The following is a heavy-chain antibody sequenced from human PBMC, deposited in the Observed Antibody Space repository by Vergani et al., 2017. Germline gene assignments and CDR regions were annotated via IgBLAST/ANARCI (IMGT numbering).Heavy chain of an antibody. CDR3: ATNNYYYFWSYLGG. CDR1: GFTFSSYW. V-gene: IGHV3-74*01. J-gene: IGHJ4*02. D-gene: IGHD3-3*01. CDR2: INGDGSST. Sequence: EVQLVESGGGLVQPGGSLRLSCAASGFTFSSYWMHWVRQAPGKGLVWVSRINGDGSSTSYADSVKGRFTISRDNAKNTLYLQMNSLRAEDTAVYYCATNNYYYFWSYLGGWGQGTLVTVSS.